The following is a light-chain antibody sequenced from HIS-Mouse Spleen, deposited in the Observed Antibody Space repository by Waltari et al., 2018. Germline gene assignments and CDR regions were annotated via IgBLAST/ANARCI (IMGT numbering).Light chain of an antibody. CDR2: EGS. Sequence: QSALTQPASVSGSPGQSITISCTGTSSDVGSYNLVSLYQQHPGKAPKLMIYEGSKGPSGVSNRFSSSKSGNTASLTISGLQAEDEADYYCCSYAGSSTVVFGGGTKLTVL. J-gene: IGLJ2*01. CDR1: SSDVGSYNL. CDR3: CSYAGSSTVV. V-gene: IGLV2-23*01.